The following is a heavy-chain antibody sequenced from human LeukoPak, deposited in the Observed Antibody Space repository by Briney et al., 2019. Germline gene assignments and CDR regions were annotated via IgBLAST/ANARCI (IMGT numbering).Heavy chain of an antibody. CDR3: ARTQLWLNYYYYYMDV. CDR2: IIVTLGTT. V-gene: IGHV1-69*13. D-gene: IGHD3-16*01. Sequence: ASVKVSCKASGGTFSRYGVSWVRQAPGQGLEWMGGIIVTLGTTNYAQKFQGRVTIIADESTSTVYMELSSLRSDDTAVYYCARTQLWLNYYYYYMDVWGKGTTVTVSS. CDR1: GGTFSRYG. J-gene: IGHJ6*03.